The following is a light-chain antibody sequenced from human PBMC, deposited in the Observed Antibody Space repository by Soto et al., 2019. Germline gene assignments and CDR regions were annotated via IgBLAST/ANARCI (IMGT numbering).Light chain of an antibody. V-gene: IGKV3-11*01. CDR3: HQRRSWPIT. J-gene: IGKJ5*01. CDR1: QEVGSL. Sequence: EVVLTQSPATLSLSAGERASLSCRASQEVGSLIAWYQQKPGQPPRLLIYDASNRATGIPARFSGSGSGTDFVLTISSLEPEDFAVYYCHQRRSWPITFGQGTRLEIK. CDR2: DAS.